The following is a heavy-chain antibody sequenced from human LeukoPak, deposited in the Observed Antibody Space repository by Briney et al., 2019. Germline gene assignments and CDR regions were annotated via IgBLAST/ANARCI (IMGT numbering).Heavy chain of an antibody. J-gene: IGHJ4*02. Sequence: SETLSLTCAVYGGSFSGYYWSWIRQPPGKGLEWIGEINHSGSTNYNPSLKSRVTISVDTSKNQFSLKLSSVTAADTAVYYCVRLNDREYYDHWGQGTLVIVSS. D-gene: IGHD3-10*01. CDR1: GGSFSGYY. CDR3: VRLNDREYYDH. CDR2: INHSGST. V-gene: IGHV4-34*01.